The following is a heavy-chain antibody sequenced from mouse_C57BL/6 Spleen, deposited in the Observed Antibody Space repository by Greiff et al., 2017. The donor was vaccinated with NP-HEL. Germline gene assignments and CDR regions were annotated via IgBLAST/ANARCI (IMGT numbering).Heavy chain of an antibody. V-gene: IGHV5-9-1*02. D-gene: IGHD2-13*01. CDR2: ISSGGDYI. CDR1: GFTFSSYA. CDR3: TRDDYGFAY. Sequence: EVHLVESGEGLVKPGGSLELSCAASGFTFSSYAMSWVRQTPEKRLEWVAYISSGGDYIYYADTVKGRFTISRDNARNTLYLQMSSLKSEDTAMYYCTRDDYGFAYWGQGTLVTVSA. J-gene: IGHJ3*01.